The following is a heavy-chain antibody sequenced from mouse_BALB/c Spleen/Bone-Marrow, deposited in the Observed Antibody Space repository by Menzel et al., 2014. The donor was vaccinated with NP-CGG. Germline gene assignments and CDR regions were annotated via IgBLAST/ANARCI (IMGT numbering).Heavy chain of an antibody. Sequence: VQLQQPGAELVKPGASVKLSCTVSGFNIKDTYMHWVKQRPEQGLEWIGRIDPANGNTKYDPKFQGKATITAYTSSNSAYLQLSSLTSEDTAVCYCASYRYGWFFDVWGAGTTVTVSS. CDR2: IDPANGNT. CDR3: ASYRYGWFFDV. CDR1: GFNIKDTY. V-gene: IGHV14-3*02. J-gene: IGHJ1*01. D-gene: IGHD2-14*01.